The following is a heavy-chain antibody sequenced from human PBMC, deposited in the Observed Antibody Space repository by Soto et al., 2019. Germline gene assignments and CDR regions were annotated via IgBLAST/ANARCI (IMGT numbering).Heavy chain of an antibody. CDR2: IIPIFGTA. V-gene: IGHV1-69*13. D-gene: IGHD1-7*01. Sequence: ASVKVSCKASGGTFSSYAISWVRQAPGQGLEWMGGIIPIFGTANYAQKFQGRVTITADESTSTAYMELSSLRSEDTAVYYCARRDNWNSNWFDPWGQGTLVTVSS. CDR1: GGTFSSYA. CDR3: ARRDNWNSNWFDP. J-gene: IGHJ5*02.